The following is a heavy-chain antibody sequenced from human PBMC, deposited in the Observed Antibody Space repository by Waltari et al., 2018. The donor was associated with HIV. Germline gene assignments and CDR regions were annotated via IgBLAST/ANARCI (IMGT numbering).Heavy chain of an antibody. CDR3: AKDPYYYDSSGYADYFDY. D-gene: IGHD3-22*01. CDR2: ISYDGSNK. Sequence: GMHWVRQAPGKGLEWVAVISYDGSNKYYADSVKGRFTISRDNSKNTLYLQMNSLRAEDTAVYYCAKDPYYYDSSGYADYFDYWGQGTLVTVSS. V-gene: IGHV3-30*18. CDR1: G. J-gene: IGHJ4*02.